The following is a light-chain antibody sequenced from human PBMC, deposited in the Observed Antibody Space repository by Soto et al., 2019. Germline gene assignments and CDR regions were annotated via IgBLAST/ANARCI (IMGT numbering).Light chain of an antibody. CDR3: ETWDSNTHTV. CDR1: SGHSSYI. CDR2: LEGSGSY. Sequence: QLVLTQSSSASASLGSSVKLTCTLSSGHSSYIIAWHQQQPGKAPRYLMKLEGSGSYNKGSGVPDRFSGSSSGADRYLTISILLFEDEADYYCETWDSNTHTVFGGGTKLTVL. J-gene: IGLJ3*02. V-gene: IGLV4-60*02.